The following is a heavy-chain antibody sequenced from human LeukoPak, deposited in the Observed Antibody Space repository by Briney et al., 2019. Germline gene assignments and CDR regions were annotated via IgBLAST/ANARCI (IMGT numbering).Heavy chain of an antibody. CDR3: ARDTDTVTTILDY. CDR1: GFTFSSYW. J-gene: IGHJ4*02. D-gene: IGHD4-17*01. V-gene: IGHV3-74*01. CDR2: IHSDGSST. Sequence: GGSLRLSCAASGFTFSSYWMHWVRQAPGKGLVWVSRIHSDGSSTSYADSVKGRFTISRDNAKNTLYLQMNSLRAEDTAVYYCARDTDTVTTILDYWGQGTLVTVSS.